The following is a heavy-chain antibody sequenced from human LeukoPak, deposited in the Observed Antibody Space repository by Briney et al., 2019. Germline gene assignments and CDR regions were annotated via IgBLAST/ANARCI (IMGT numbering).Heavy chain of an antibody. CDR2: IKQDGSDK. V-gene: IGHV3-7*01. Sequence: GGSLRLSCEASGFIFSKYWMAWVRQAPGKGLEWVANIKQDGSDKYYEDSVKGRFNISRDNAKNSVFLQMNSLRAEDTAVYYCARVFGDPWFTSRGQGTLVTVSS. D-gene: IGHD3-10*01. CDR1: GFIFSKYW. CDR3: ARVFGDPWFTS. J-gene: IGHJ4*02.